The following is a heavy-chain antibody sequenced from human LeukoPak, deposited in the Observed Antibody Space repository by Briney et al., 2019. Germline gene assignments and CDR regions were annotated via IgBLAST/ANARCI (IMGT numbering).Heavy chain of an antibody. CDR3: AKSLWFGESYY. J-gene: IGHJ4*02. Sequence: GGSLRLSCAASGFTFNNYWMSWVRQAPGKGLEWVSSISSSSSYIYYADSVKGRFTISRDNAKNSLYLQMNSLRAEDTAVYYCAKSLWFGESYYWGQGTLVTVSS. CDR1: GFTFNNYW. V-gene: IGHV3-21*01. D-gene: IGHD3-10*01. CDR2: ISSSSSYI.